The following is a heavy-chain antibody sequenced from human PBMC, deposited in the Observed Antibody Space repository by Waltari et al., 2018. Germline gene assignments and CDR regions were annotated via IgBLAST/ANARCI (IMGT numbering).Heavy chain of an antibody. CDR1: GGSFSGYF. CDR2: ISGDTVST. J-gene: IGHJ4*02. D-gene: IGHD2-2*01. Sequence: QVQLQESGPGLVKPSETLSLTCAVSGGSFSGYFWTWIRQSPGRGLEWVGEISGDTVSTKYSPSLRSRVTISKDATKNHFSLRLRSVTAADTAVYYCARDSYCSTSYCSPFDYWGQGVLVTVSS. CDR3: ARDSYCSTSYCSPFDY. V-gene: IGHV4-59*12.